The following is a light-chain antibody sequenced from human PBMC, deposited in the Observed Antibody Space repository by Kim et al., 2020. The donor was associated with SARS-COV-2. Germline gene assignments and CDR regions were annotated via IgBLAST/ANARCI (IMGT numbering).Light chain of an antibody. J-gene: IGKJ4*01. V-gene: IGKV1-8*01. CDR3: QQYYSYPLT. CDR2: AAS. Sequence: AIRMTQSPSSFSASTGDRVTITCRASQGISSYLAWYQQKPGKVPKLLISAASTLQSGVPSRFRGSGSGTDFPLTISCLQSEGFATYYCQQYYSYPLTFGGGTKVDIK. CDR1: QGISSY.